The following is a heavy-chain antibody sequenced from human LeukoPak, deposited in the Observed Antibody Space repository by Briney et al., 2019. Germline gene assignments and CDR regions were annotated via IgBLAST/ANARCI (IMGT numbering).Heavy chain of an antibody. J-gene: IGHJ5*02. Sequence: SETLSLTCTVSSGSISSYYWSWIRQPAGKGLEWLGRIYTSGSTDYNSSLKSRVAMSLDTSKNQFSLKLRSVTAADTAVYYCARDWNAGSGWFLWFDPWGQGTLVTVSS. CDR3: ARDWNAGSGWFLWFDP. V-gene: IGHV4-4*07. CDR1: SGSISSYY. CDR2: IYTSGST. D-gene: IGHD6-19*01.